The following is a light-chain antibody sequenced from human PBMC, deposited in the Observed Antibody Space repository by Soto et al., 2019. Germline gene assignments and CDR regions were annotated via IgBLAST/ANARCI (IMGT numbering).Light chain of an antibody. Sequence: SALTQPASVSGSPGQSITISCTGTSSDVGDYDYVSWYQKHPDRAPKLIIYEVTNRPSGVSNRFSGSKSGNTASPSISGLQAEDEADYYCSSYTSSNSVVFGGGTKVTVL. V-gene: IGLV2-14*01. CDR3: SSYTSSNSVV. CDR2: EVT. CDR1: SSDVGDYDY. J-gene: IGLJ2*01.